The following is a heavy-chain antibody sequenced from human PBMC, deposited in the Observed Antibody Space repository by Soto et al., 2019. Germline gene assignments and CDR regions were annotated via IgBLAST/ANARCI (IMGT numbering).Heavy chain of an antibody. CDR3: ARAGWNYVGWFDP. CDR2: IYHSGST. Sequence: SETLSLTCAVSGGSISSSNWWSWVRQPPGKGLEWIGEIYHSGSTNYNPSLKSRVTISVDKSKNQFSLKLSSVTAADTAVYYCARAGWNYVGWFDPWGQGTLVTVSS. D-gene: IGHD1-7*01. J-gene: IGHJ5*02. V-gene: IGHV4-4*02. CDR1: GGSISSSNW.